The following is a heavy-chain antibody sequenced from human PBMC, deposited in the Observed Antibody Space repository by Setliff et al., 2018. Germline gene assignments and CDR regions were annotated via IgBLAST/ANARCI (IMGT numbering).Heavy chain of an antibody. J-gene: IGHJ6*02. CDR1: RFTFSNYG. CDR3: ARNWATAQHYYYGMDV. CDR2: IWNDGSTK. V-gene: IGHV3-33*01. Sequence: GSLRLSCVASRFTFSNYGMHWVRQTPGKGLEWVALIWNDGSTKFYGDSVKGRFTISRDNSENTLYLQMNSLRAEDTAVYYCARNWATAQHYYYGMDVWGQGTTVTVSS. D-gene: IGHD2-21*02.